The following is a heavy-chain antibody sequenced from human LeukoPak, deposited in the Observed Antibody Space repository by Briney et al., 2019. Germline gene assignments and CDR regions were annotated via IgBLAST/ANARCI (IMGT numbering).Heavy chain of an antibody. Sequence: GRSLRLSCAASGFTFSSYAMHWVRQAPGKGLEWVAVISYDGSNKYYADSVKGRFTISRDNSKNTLYLQMNSLRAEDAAVYYCAGNYYVEYFDIWGQGTMVTVSS. J-gene: IGHJ3*02. CDR2: ISYDGSNK. CDR3: AGNYYVEYFDI. CDR1: GFTFSSYA. D-gene: IGHD3-10*02. V-gene: IGHV3-30*14.